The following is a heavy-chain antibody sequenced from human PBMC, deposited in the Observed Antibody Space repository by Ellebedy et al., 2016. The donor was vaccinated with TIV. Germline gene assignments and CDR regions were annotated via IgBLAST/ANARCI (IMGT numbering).Heavy chain of an antibody. J-gene: IGHJ4*02. D-gene: IGHD6-13*01. V-gene: IGHV3-7*03. CDR2: IKQDGSEK. CDR1: GFTFSSYW. Sequence: GGSLRLXXAASGFTFSSYWMSWVRQAPGKGLEWVANIKQDGSEKYYVDSVKGRFTISRDNAKNSLYLQMNSLRAEDTAVYYCAKVPSSWYSGYYFDYWGQGTLVTVSS. CDR3: AKVPSSWYSGYYFDY.